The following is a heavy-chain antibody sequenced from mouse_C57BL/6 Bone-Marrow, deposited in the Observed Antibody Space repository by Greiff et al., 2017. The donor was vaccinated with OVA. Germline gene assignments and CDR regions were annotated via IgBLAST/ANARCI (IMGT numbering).Heavy chain of an antibody. D-gene: IGHD1-1*01. J-gene: IGHJ4*01. Sequence: EVQLQESGTVLARPGASVKMSCKTSGYTFTSYWMHWVKQRPGQGLEWIGAIYPGNSDTSYNQKFKGKAKLTAVTSASTAYMELSSLTNEDSAVYYCTRYLNYYGSSSLYAMDYWGQGTSVTVSS. V-gene: IGHV1-5*01. CDR3: TRYLNYYGSSSLYAMDY. CDR1: GYTFTSYW. CDR2: IYPGNSDT.